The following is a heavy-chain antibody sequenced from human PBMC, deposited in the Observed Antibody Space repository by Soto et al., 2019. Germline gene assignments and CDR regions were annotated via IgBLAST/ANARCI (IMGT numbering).Heavy chain of an antibody. D-gene: IGHD2-21*01. CDR2: ISYSGST. V-gene: IGHV4-39*01. CDR1: GGFIRGSSYF. J-gene: IGHJ5*02. CDR3: ATGWGFCGGGSCQSAFAH. Sequence: PSETLSLTCIVSGGFIRGSSYFWGWIRQPPGKGLEWIGSISYSGSTHYSPSLRSRVTTSVDTSKNQFSLKLSSVTAADTAVYYCATGWGFCGGGSCQSAFAHWGQGPWSPSPQ.